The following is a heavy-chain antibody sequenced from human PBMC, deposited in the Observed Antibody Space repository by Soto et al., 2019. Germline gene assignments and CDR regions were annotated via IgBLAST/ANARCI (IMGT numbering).Heavy chain of an antibody. CDR3: AKRRGAGGHFDY. J-gene: IGHJ4*02. Sequence: DVQLLESGGGLVQPEGSLRLSCAASGFTFSSYAMGWVRQGPGKGLEWVAVVSIGGSTHYADSVRGRFTISRDNSKNTLSLQMNSLTAADTAVYLCAKRRGAGGHFDYLGQGALVTVSS. CDR2: VSIGGST. D-gene: IGHD2-15*01. CDR1: GFTFSSYA. V-gene: IGHV3-23*01.